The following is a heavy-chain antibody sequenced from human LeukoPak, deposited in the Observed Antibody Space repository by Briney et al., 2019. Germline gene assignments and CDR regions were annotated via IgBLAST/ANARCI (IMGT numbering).Heavy chain of an antibody. CDR3: ARHSHYYGSGSFYRDYFDY. D-gene: IGHD3-10*01. Sequence: SETLSRTCTVSGGSISAYYWSWIRQPPGKGLEWIGYIYRSGSTNTNPSLKSRVTISVDASENQFSLKLSSVTAADTAVYYCARHSHYYGSGSFYRDYFDYWGQGTLVTVSS. J-gene: IGHJ4*02. CDR1: GGSISAYY. CDR2: IYRSGST. V-gene: IGHV4-59*08.